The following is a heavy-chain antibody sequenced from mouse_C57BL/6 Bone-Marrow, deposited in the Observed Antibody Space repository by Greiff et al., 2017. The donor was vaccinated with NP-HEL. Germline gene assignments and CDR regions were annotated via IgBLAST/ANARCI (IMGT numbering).Heavy chain of an antibody. CDR3: AGDYDGYWYFDV. CDR1: GFPITSGYY. D-gene: IGHD2-3*01. Sequence: VQLVESGPGLVKPSQSLFLTCSITGFPITSGYYWIWIRQSPGKPLEWLGYITHSGETFYNPSLHSPISITRETSKNQFFRQLNSVTTEDTAMYYCAGDYDGYWYFDVWGTGTTVTVSS. V-gene: IGHV12-3*01. J-gene: IGHJ1*03. CDR2: ITHSGET.